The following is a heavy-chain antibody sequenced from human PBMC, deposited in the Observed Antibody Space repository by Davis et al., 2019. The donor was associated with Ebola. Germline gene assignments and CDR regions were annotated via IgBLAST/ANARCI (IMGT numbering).Heavy chain of an antibody. CDR1: GGTFSSYA. Sequence: SVKVSCKASGGTFSSYAISWVRQAPGQGLEWMGGIIPIFGTANYAQKFQGRVTITADESTSTAYMELSSLRSEDTAVYYCARDRSGAAAGPIVSVFWFDPWGQGTLVTVSS. CDR2: IIPIFGTA. V-gene: IGHV1-69*13. CDR3: ARDRSGAAAGPIVSVFWFDP. J-gene: IGHJ5*02. D-gene: IGHD6-13*01.